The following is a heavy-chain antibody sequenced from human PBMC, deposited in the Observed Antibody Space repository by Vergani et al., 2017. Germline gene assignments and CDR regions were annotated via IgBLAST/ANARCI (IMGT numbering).Heavy chain of an antibody. V-gene: IGHV3-7*01. CDR1: GFTFSSYS. J-gene: IGHJ5*02. D-gene: IGHD2-15*01. Sequence: EVQLVESGGGLVQPGGSLRLSCAASGFTFSSYSMNWVRQAPGKGLEWVANIKQDGSEKYYVDSVKGRFTISRDNAKNSLYLQMNSLRAEDTAVYYCAREFRVVVAATVHNWFDPWGQGTLVTVSS. CDR2: IKQDGSEK. CDR3: AREFRVVVAATVHNWFDP.